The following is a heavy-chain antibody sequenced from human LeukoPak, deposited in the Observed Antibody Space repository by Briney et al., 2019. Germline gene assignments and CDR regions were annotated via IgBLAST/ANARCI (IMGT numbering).Heavy chain of an antibody. V-gene: IGHV3-21*01. CDR3: ARGLAITMVRGVITKPHFDY. D-gene: IGHD3-10*01. J-gene: IGHJ4*02. CDR2: ISSSNSYI. CDR1: GFTFSSYS. Sequence: PGGSLRLSCAASGFTFSSYSMNWVRQAPGKGLEWVSSISSSNSYIYYADSVKGRFTISRDNAKNSLYLQMNSLRAEDTAVYYCARGLAITMVRGVITKPHFDYWGQGTLVTVSS.